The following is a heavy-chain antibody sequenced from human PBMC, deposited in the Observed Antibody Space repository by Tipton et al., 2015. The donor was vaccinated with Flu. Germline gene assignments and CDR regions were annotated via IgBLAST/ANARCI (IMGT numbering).Heavy chain of an antibody. CDR3: ARDMGRGYGEWYS. D-gene: IGHD3-10*01. J-gene: IGHJ4*02. CDR2: IYTAGRT. Sequence: SLRLSCAASGFSVTNNYVTWVRQAPGKGLEWVSVIYTAGRTKSADSVQGRFTISRDVSKNMVYLQMNSLRVDDTAMYYCARDMGRGYGEWYSWGQGTLVTFSS. V-gene: IGHV3-53*01. CDR1: GFSVTNNY.